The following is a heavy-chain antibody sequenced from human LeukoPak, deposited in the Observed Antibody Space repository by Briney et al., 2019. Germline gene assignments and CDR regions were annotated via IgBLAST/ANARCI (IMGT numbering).Heavy chain of an antibody. D-gene: IGHD1-26*01. J-gene: IGHJ4*02. Sequence: ASVKVSCKASGYTFTSYGISWVRQAPGQGLEWMGWISAYNGNTNYAQKFQGRVTMTRDTSISTAYMELSRLRSDDTAVYYCASIIVGATYFDYWGQGTLVTVSS. CDR3: ASIIVGATYFDY. CDR2: ISAYNGNT. V-gene: IGHV1-18*01. CDR1: GYTFTSYG.